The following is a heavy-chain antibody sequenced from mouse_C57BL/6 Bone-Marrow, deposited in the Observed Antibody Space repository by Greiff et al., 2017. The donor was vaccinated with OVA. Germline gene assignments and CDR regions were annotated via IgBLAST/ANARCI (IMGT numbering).Heavy chain of an antibody. Sequence: VQLQQSGAELARPGASVKLSCKASGYTFTSYGISWVKQRTGQGLEWIGEIYPRSGNTYYNEKFKGKATLTADKSSSTAYIQLRSLTSAESAVYYCAEGAYFERCYFGGWGQSTTLTVSS. D-gene: IGHD2-1*01. CDR1: GYTFTSYG. CDR3: AEGAYFERCYFGG. V-gene: IGHV1-81*01. CDR2: IYPRSGNT. J-gene: IGHJ2*01.